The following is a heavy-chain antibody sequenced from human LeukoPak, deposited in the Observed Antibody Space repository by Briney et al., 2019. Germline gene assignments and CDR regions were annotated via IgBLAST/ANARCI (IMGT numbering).Heavy chain of an antibody. CDR2: IIPIFGTA. V-gene: IGHV1-69*06. Sequence: SVKVSCKASGGTFSSYAISWVRQAPGQGLEWMGGIIPIFGTANYAQKFQGRVTITADKSTSTAYMELSSLRSEDTAVYYCTTASLYYARGDAFDIWGQGTMVTVSS. D-gene: IGHD3-10*02. CDR1: GGTFSSYA. J-gene: IGHJ3*02. CDR3: TTASLYYARGDAFDI.